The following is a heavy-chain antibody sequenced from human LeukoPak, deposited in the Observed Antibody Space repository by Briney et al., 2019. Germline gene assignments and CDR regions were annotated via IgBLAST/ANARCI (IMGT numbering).Heavy chain of an antibody. CDR1: GFTVSSNS. D-gene: IGHD6-13*01. J-gene: IGHJ4*02. V-gene: IGHV3-53*01. CDR2: IYSDNT. CDR3: ANGAAAGTPTIGDY. Sequence: GGSLRLSCTVSGFTVSSNSMSWVRQAPGKGLEWVSFIYSDNTHYSDSVKGRFTISRDNSKNTLYLQMNSLRAEDTAVYYCANGAAAGTPTIGDYWGQGTLVTVSS.